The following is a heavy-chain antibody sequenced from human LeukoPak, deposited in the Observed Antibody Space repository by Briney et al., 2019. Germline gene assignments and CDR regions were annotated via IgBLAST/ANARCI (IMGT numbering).Heavy chain of an antibody. CDR2: ISYDGSNK. CDR3: ARVRFSWYGSGSYGLDP. D-gene: IGHD3-10*01. Sequence: GGSLRLSCAASGFTFSSYAMHWVRQAPGKGLEWVAVISYDGSNKYYADSVKGRFTISRDNSKNTLYLQMNSLRAEDTAVYYCARVRFSWYGSGSYGLDPWGQGTLVTVSS. J-gene: IGHJ5*02. V-gene: IGHV3-30*04. CDR1: GFTFSSYA.